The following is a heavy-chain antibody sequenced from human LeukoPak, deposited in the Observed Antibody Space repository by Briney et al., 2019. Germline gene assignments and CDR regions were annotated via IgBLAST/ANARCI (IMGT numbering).Heavy chain of an antibody. D-gene: IGHD1-26*01. J-gene: IGHJ4*02. V-gene: IGHV3-7*01. CDR2: IKQDGSEK. CDR3: ARDQYSGSYSFSY. CDR1: GFTFSSYW. Sequence: GGSLRLSCAASGFTFSSYWMSWVRQAPGKGLEWVANIKQDGSEKYYVDSVKGRFTISRDNAKNSLYLQMNSLRDEDTAVYYCARDQYSGSYSFSYWGQGTLVTVSS.